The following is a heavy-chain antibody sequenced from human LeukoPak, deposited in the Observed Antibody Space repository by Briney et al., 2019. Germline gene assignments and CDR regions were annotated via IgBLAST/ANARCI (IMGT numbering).Heavy chain of an antibody. CDR1: GFTFSTYG. V-gene: IGHV3-7*01. J-gene: IGHJ4*02. D-gene: IGHD6-19*01. CDR3: ARDKQGSFIY. Sequence: PGGSLRLSCAASGFTFSTYGMSWVRQAPGKGLEWVASIKQDGSEKNYVDSVKGRFTISRDNARNSLSLQMNSLRAEDTAVFYCARDKQGSFIYWGQETLVTVSS. CDR2: IKQDGSEK.